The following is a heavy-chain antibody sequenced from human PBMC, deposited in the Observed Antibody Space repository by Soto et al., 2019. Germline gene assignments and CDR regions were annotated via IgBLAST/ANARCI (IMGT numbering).Heavy chain of an antibody. Sequence: QVQLVQSGAEVKKPGASVKVSCKASGYTFTSYYMHWVRQAPGQGLEWMGIINPSGGSTSYAQKLQGRVTMTTDTSTSTAYMELRSLRSDDTAVYYCARDAPPLYCGGDCYGLWGQGTLVTVSS. CDR2: INPSGGST. CDR3: ARDAPPLYCGGDCYGL. D-gene: IGHD2-21*02. J-gene: IGHJ4*02. V-gene: IGHV1-46*01. CDR1: GYTFTSYY.